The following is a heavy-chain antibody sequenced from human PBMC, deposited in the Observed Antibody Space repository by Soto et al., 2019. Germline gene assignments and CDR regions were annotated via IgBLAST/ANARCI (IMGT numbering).Heavy chain of an antibody. CDR1: GGSFSGYY. V-gene: IGHV4-34*01. CDR2: INHSETT. Sequence: QVQLQQWGAGLLKPSETLSLTCAVYGGSFSGYYWNWVRQPPGKGLEWIGDINHSETTNYNAILKSRVTISVDTSKNQFALRLSSVTAADTALYFCARGQKKGHYYYYMDVWGRGTTVTVSS. CDR3: ARGQKKGHYYYYMDV. J-gene: IGHJ6*03.